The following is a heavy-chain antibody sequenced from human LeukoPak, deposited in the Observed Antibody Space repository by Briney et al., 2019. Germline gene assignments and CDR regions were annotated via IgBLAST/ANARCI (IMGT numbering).Heavy chain of an antibody. D-gene: IGHD2-15*01. J-gene: IGHJ5*01. V-gene: IGHV3-66*01. CDR2: IFNDGST. Sequence: GGSLRLSCAGAGFAVSDSTINWVRQAPGKRLEWVSVIFNDGSTYYGDSVKGRFSISRDHSQNTVSLQMSSLRAEDTAVYYCARDIASCTHTTCYDIRFDSWGQGTLVTVSS. CDR1: GFAVSDST. CDR3: ARDIASCTHTTCYDIRFDS.